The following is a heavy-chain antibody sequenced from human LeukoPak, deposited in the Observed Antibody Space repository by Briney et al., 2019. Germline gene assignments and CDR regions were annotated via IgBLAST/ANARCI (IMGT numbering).Heavy chain of an antibody. CDR2: ISAYNGNT. CDR3: ARDEATMIVVVPKLDP. CDR1: GYTFTSYG. J-gene: IGHJ5*02. Sequence: ASVKVSCKASGYTFTSYGISWVRQAPGQGLEWMGWISAYNGNTNYAQKLQGGVTMTTDTSTSTAYMELRSLRSDDTAVYYCARDEATMIVVVPKLDPWGQGTLVTVSP. D-gene: IGHD3-22*01. V-gene: IGHV1-18*01.